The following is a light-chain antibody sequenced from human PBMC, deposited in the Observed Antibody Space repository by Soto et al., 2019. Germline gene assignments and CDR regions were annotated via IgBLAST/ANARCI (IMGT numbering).Light chain of an antibody. CDR2: AAS. CDR3: QQSSGTPLT. CDR1: QSISNY. Sequence: DMEMTQSPSSLSASVGDRVTITCRASQSISNYLNWYQHKPAKVPKLLIYAASSLQSGVPTRFSGSGSGTDFTLTITSLQPEDFATYYCQQSSGTPLTFGGGTKIEIK. J-gene: IGKJ4*01. V-gene: IGKV1-39*01.